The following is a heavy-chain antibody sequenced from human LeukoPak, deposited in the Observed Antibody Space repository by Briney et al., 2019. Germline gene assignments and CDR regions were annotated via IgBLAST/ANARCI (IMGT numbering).Heavy chain of an antibody. CDR3: TRDPSNSSGWYIFFDF. J-gene: IGHJ4*02. V-gene: IGHV1-18*01. CDR1: GYTFTRYG. D-gene: IGHD6-19*01. CDR2: ISAYNGDT. Sequence: ASVKVSCKASGYTFTRYGITWVRQAPGQGLEWMGWISAYNGDTKYAQKLQGRVTMTTDTSTSTAYMELRSLRSDDTAVYYCTRDPSNSSGWYIFFDFWGQGTLVAVSS.